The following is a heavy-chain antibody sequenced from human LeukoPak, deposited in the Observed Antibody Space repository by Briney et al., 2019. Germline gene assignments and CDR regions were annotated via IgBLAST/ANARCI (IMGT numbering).Heavy chain of an antibody. V-gene: IGHV4-34*01. CDR2: IKHSGST. Sequence: SETLSLTCAVYGGSFSGYYWSWIRQPPGKGLEWIGEIKHSGSTNYNPSLNSRVTISVDTSKNQFSLKLSSVTAADTAVYYCARGVTYYYGSGSYYMFDYWGQGTLVTVSS. J-gene: IGHJ4*02. CDR1: GGSFSGYY. CDR3: ARGVTYYYGSGSYYMFDY. D-gene: IGHD3-10*01.